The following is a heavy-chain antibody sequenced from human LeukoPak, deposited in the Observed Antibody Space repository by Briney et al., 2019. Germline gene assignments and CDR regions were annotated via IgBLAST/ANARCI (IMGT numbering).Heavy chain of an antibody. J-gene: IGHJ5*02. CDR1: GFTFSSHW. V-gene: IGHV3-74*01. Sequence: PGGSLRPSCAASGFTFSSHWMHWVRQAPGKGLVWVSRINSDGSTTSYADSVKGRFTISRDNAKNTLYLQMNSLRAEDTSVYYCTRSPVGGNWFDPWGQGTLVTVSS. CDR2: INSDGSTT. CDR3: TRSPVGGNWFDP.